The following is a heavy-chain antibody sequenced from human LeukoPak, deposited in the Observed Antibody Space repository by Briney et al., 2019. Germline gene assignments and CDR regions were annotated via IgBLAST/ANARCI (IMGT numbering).Heavy chain of an antibody. CDR3: ARVGVDYDILTGYYLLSWFDP. CDR2: IYHSGST. Sequence: SETLSLTCAVSGGSISSSNWWSWIRQPPGKGLEWIGEIYHSGSTNYNPSLKSRVTISVDKSKTQFSLKLSSVTAADTAVYYCARVGVDYDILTGYYLLSWFDPWGQGTLVTVSS. CDR1: GGSISSSNW. J-gene: IGHJ5*02. D-gene: IGHD3-9*01. V-gene: IGHV4-4*02.